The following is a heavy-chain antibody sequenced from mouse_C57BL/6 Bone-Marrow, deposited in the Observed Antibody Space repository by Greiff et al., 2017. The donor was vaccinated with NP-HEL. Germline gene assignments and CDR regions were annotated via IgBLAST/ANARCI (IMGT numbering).Heavy chain of an antibody. CDR2: IDPSDSYT. D-gene: IGHD1-1*01. J-gene: IGHJ4*01. Sequence: QVQLKQPGAELVMPGASVKLSCKASGYTFTSYWMHWVKQRPGQGLEWIGEIDPSDSYTNYNQKFKGKSTLTVDKSSSTAYMQLSSLTSEDSAVYYCARQGYYGVFYYAMDYWGQGTSVTVSS. CDR1: GYTFTSYW. V-gene: IGHV1-69*01. CDR3: ARQGYYGVFYYAMDY.